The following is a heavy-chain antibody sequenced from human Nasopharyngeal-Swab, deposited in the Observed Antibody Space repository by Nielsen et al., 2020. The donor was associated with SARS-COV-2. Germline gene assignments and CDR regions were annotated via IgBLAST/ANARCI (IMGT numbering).Heavy chain of an antibody. Sequence: ASVTVPCKASGYTFTGYYLHWVRQAPGQGLEWMGRINPNSCGTNYQQKFQGRVTMTRDTSISTAYMELSRLRSDDTAVYYCASPRYSGYEYWGQGTLVTVSS. CDR1: GYTFTGYY. V-gene: IGHV1-2*06. J-gene: IGHJ4*02. D-gene: IGHD5-12*01. CDR2: INPNSCGT. CDR3: ASPRYSGYEY.